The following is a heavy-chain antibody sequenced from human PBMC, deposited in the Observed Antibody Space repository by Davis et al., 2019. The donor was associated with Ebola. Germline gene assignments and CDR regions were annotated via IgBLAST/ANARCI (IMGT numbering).Heavy chain of an antibody. CDR3: ARSNWSGAHYYYYYYMDV. CDR1: GGTFSSYA. J-gene: IGHJ6*03. CDR2: IIPIFGTA. D-gene: IGHD3-3*01. Sequence: SVKVSCKASGGTFSSYAISWVRQAPGQGLEWMGGIIPIFGTANYAQKFQGRVTITADESTSTAYMELSSLRSEDTAVYYCARSNWSGAHYYYYYYMDVWGKGTTVTVSS. V-gene: IGHV1-69*13.